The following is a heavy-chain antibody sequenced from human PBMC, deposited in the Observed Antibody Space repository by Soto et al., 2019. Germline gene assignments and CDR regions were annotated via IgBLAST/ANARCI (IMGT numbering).Heavy chain of an antibody. V-gene: IGHV1-18*01. CDR1: GYTFTSYG. J-gene: IGHJ4*02. Sequence: ASVKVSCKASGYTFTSYGISWVRQAPGQGLEWMGWISAYNGNTNYAQKLQGRVTMTTDTSTSTAYMEVRSLRPDDTSVYYCASWDGRSTTAFFSGPFDFWGQGTLVTV. CDR3: ASWDGRSTTAFFSGPFDF. D-gene: IGHD2-2*01. CDR2: ISAYNGNT.